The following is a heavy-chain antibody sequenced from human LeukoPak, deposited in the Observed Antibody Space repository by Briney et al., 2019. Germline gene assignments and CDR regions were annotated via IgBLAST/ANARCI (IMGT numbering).Heavy chain of an antibody. J-gene: IGHJ4*02. Sequence: GGSLRLSCAASGFTFSNSWMHWGRQVPGKGLVWVSRINGDGSTITYADSVKGRFTISRDNAKNTLYLQMNGLRAEDTAVYYCGRGYSNYMDYWGQGTLVTVSS. CDR2: INGDGSTI. D-gene: IGHD4-11*01. CDR3: GRGYSNYMDY. V-gene: IGHV3-74*01. CDR1: GFTFSNSW.